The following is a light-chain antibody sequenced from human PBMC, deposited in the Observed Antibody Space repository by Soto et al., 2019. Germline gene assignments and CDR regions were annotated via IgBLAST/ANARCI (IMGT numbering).Light chain of an antibody. V-gene: IGLV2-14*03. CDR2: DVN. Sequence: QSVLTQPASVSGSPGQSITISCTGTSSDVGGYNFVSWYQQHPGKAPKRMIYDVNNRPSGVSNRFSGSKSGNTASLTISWLQAEDEADYYCSSYTSSSTYVFGTGTKVTVL. CDR1: SSDVGGYNF. CDR3: SSYTSSSTYV. J-gene: IGLJ1*01.